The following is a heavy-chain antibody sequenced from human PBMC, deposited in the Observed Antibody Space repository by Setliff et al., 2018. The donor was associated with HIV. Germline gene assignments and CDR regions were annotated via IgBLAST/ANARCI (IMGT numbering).Heavy chain of an antibody. J-gene: IGHJ4*02. CDR3: VREWVAGESY. CDR1: GYTFSSYW. CDR2: IQQHGSEI. D-gene: IGHD6-19*01. Sequence: PGGSLRLSCAASGYTFSSYWMAWVRQCPGKGLEWVANIQQHGSEIHYVASVEGRFTISRDNAKSSLYLQMSSLRVEDTAVYYCVREWVAGESYWGQGTLVTVSS. V-gene: IGHV3-7*01.